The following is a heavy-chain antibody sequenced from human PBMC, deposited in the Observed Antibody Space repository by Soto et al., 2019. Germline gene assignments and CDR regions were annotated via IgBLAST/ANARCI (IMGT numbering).Heavy chain of an antibody. CDR2: INPNSGGT. J-gene: IGHJ5*02. Sequence: VSVKVSCKASGYTFTGYYMHWVRQAPGQGLEWMGWINPNSGGTNYAQKFQGWVTMTRDTSISTAYVELSRLRSDDTAVYYCARAAGYCSGGSCYLGDNWFDPWGQGTLVTVSS. V-gene: IGHV1-2*04. CDR3: ARAAGYCSGGSCYLGDNWFDP. CDR1: GYTFTGYY. D-gene: IGHD2-15*01.